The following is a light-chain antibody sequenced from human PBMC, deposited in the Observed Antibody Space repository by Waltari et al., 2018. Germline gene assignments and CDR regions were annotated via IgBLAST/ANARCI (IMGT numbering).Light chain of an antibody. CDR3: QVCDSTTDHAI. Sequence: SYVVTQPTSVALAQGKTATITCGGDDIGRKNVCWYQQRPGQAPVLVVYDNSDRSSGVPELFSGSNSGDTATLTISRVEVGDDADFYCQVCDSTTDHAIFGGGTKLTVL. CDR1: DIGRKN. CDR2: DNS. V-gene: IGLV3-21*03. J-gene: IGLJ2*01.